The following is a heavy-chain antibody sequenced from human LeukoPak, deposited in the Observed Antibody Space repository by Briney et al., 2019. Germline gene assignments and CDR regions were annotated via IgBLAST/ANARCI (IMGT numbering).Heavy chain of an antibody. CDR3: ARASSSWYGGGFDY. J-gene: IGHJ4*02. D-gene: IGHD6-13*01. Sequence: ASVKVSCKASGYTFTSYGISWVRQAPGQGLEWMGWISAYNGNTNYAQKLQGRVTMTADTSTSTAYMELRSLRSDDTAVYYCARASSSWYGGGFDYWGQGTLVTVSS. CDR2: ISAYNGNT. V-gene: IGHV1-18*01. CDR1: GYTFTSYG.